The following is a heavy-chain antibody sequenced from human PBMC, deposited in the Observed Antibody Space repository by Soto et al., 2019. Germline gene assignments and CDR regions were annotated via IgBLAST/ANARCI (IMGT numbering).Heavy chain of an antibody. D-gene: IGHD3-10*01. CDR1: GNVFSTYS. V-gene: IGHV1-3*01. Sequence: QVQLVQSGAEVREPGASVKVSCKTSGNVFSTYSLHWVRQAPGQRLEWMGWIDAGNGNTKFTQNFQGRVTITRDTSASTAYIERSRLRSEDTAVYFCAGYGSGSYLGNWGQGTPVTVAS. J-gene: IGHJ4*02. CDR3: AGYGSGSYLGN. CDR2: IDAGNGNT.